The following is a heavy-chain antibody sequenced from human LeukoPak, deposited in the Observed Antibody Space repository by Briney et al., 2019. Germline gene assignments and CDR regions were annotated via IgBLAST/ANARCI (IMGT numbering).Heavy chain of an antibody. Sequence: PSETLSLTCTVSGGSISSYYWSWIRQPPGKGLEWIGYIYYSGSTNYNPSLKSRVTISVDTSENQFSLKLSSVTAADTAVYYCARTIVVVPAYYFDYWGQGALGTVSS. D-gene: IGHD2-2*01. CDR2: IYYSGST. V-gene: IGHV4-59*01. CDR1: GGSISSYY. J-gene: IGHJ4*02. CDR3: ARTIVVVPAYYFDY.